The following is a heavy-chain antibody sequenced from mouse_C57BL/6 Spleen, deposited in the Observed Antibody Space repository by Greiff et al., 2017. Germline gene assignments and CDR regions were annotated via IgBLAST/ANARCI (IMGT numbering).Heavy chain of an antibody. CDR2: IDPSDSYT. V-gene: IGHV1-69*01. CDR3: ARWLLRGGYFDN. J-gene: IGHJ2*01. Sequence: QVQLKQPGAELVMPGASVKLSCKASGYTFTSYWMHWVKQRPGQGLEWIGEIDPSDSYTNYNQKFKGQSTLTVDKSSSTAYMQRSSLTSEDSAVYYCARWLLRGGYFDNWGQGTTLSVSS. CDR1: GYTFTSYW. D-gene: IGHD2-3*01.